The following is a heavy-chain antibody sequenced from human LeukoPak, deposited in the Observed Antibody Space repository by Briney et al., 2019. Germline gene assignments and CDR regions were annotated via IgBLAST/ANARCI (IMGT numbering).Heavy chain of an antibody. J-gene: IGHJ4*02. Sequence: GGSLRLSCAASGFTFSSYSMNWVRQPPGKGLEWVSSISSSSSYIYYADSVKGRSTISRDNAKNSLYLQMNSLRAEDTAVYYCARGDSSGYHSWGQGTLVTVSS. V-gene: IGHV3-21*01. D-gene: IGHD3-22*01. CDR1: GFTFSSYS. CDR2: ISSSSSYI. CDR3: ARGDSSGYHS.